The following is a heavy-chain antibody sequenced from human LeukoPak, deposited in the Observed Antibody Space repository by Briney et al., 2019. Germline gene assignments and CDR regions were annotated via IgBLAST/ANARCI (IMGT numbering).Heavy chain of an antibody. CDR2: IYYSGST. Sequence: SETLSLTCTVSGGSISSSSYYWGWIRQPPGKGLEWIGSIYYSGSTYYNPSLKSRVTISVDTSKNQFSLKLSSVTAADTDVYYCARHEVAGRKGFDYWGQGTLVTVSS. D-gene: IGHD6-19*01. J-gene: IGHJ4*02. CDR3: ARHEVAGRKGFDY. CDR1: GGSISSSSYY. V-gene: IGHV4-39*01.